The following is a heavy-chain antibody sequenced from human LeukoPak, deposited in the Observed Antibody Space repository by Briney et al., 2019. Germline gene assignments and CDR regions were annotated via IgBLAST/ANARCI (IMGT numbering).Heavy chain of an antibody. J-gene: IGHJ3*02. V-gene: IGHV3-13*04. Sequence: GGSLRLSCVASGFTFSSYDMHWVRQATGKGLEWVSAIGTAGDTYYPGSVKGRFTISRENAKNSLYLQMNSLRAGDTAVYYCARGELSSGVTAIHDAFDIWGQGTMVTVSS. CDR1: GFTFSSYD. CDR3: ARGELSSGVTAIHDAFDI. CDR2: IGTAGDT. D-gene: IGHD2-21*02.